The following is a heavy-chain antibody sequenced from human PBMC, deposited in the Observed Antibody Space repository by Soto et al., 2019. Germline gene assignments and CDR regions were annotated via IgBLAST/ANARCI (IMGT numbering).Heavy chain of an antibody. CDR3: ARVNKCSSTSCYSPDYYYYYYMDV. D-gene: IGHD2-2*01. CDR1: GGSISSYY. Sequence: SETLSLTCTVSGGSISSYYWSWIRQPPGKGLEWIGYIYYSGSTNYNPSLKSRVTISVDTSKNQFSLKLSSVTAADTAVYYCARVNKCSSTSCYSPDYYYYYYMDVWGKGTTVTVSS. J-gene: IGHJ6*03. CDR2: IYYSGST. V-gene: IGHV4-59*01.